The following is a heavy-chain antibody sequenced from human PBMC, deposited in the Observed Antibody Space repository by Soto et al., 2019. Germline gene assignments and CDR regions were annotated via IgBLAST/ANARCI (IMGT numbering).Heavy chain of an antibody. CDR1: GGGNLRDYR. CDR3: AADQHGGYSSGWPYYYYYGMDV. D-gene: IGHD6-19*01. V-gene: IGHV1-69*13. J-gene: IGHJ6*02. CDR2: IIPKLGSA. Sequence: ASVKVSCKASGGGNLRDYRTTWVRRAPGQGLEWMGGIIPKLGSANYAQNFQGRVTVTADESTNTVYMELRSLRSDDTAVYYCAADQHGGYSSGWPYYYYYGMDVWGQGTTVTVSS.